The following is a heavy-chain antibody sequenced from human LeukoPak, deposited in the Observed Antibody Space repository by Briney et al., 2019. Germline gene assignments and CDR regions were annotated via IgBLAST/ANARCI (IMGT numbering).Heavy chain of an antibody. V-gene: IGHV4-61*01. CDR1: GDSVSSDSCY. J-gene: IGHJ6*02. D-gene: IGHD6-13*01. CDR2: IYYSGST. CDR3: ARDSGIAAAGSYYYYGMDV. Sequence: PSETLSLTCTVSGDSVSSDSCYWSWIRQPPGKGLEWIGYIYYSGSTNYNPSLKSRVTISVDTSKNQFSLKLSSVTAADTAVYYCARDSGIAAAGSYYYYGMDVWGQGTTVTVSS.